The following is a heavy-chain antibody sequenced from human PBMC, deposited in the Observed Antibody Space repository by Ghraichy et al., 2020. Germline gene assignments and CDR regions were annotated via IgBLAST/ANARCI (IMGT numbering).Heavy chain of an antibody. J-gene: IGHJ4*02. CDR2: ISGSGGNT. V-gene: IGHV3-23*01. CDR3: AKGMRGAVVTAADY. CDR1: AFTFSSHA. Sequence: GGSLRLSCAASAFTFSSHAMRWVRQAPGKGLEWVSTISGSGGNTYYADSVKGRFTISRDNSKNTLYLQMDSLRAEDTAVYYCAKGMRGAVVTAADYWGQGTLVTVSS. D-gene: IGHD2-21*02.